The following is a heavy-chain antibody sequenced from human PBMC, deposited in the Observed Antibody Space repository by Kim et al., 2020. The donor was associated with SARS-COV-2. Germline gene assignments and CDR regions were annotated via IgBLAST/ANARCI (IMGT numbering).Heavy chain of an antibody. J-gene: IGHJ4*02. CDR2: IRKDGRFT. Sequence: GGSLRLSCAASGFIFSDYYMEWVRQARGKGLVWVSRIRKDGRFTGYADSVKGRFIISRDNAKNTLYLQINSLTDEDTAGYYCARDLAKGGWGQGVLVTVS. CDR3: ARDLAKGG. D-gene: IGHD3-16*01. V-gene: IGHV3-74*01. CDR1: GFIFSDYY.